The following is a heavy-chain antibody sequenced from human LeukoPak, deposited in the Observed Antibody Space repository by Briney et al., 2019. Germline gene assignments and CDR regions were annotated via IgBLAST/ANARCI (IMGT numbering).Heavy chain of an antibody. J-gene: IGHJ6*03. D-gene: IGHD6-13*01. CDR2: IYYSGST. V-gene: IGHV4-59*01. CDR3: ASTSSYSSSWPYYYYYYMDV. Sequence: PSETLSLTCTVSGGSISSYYWSWIRQPPGKGLEWIGYIYYSGSTNYNPSLKRRVTISVDTSKNQFSLKLSSVTAADTAVYYCASTSSYSSSWPYYYYYYMDVWGKGTTVTVSS. CDR1: GGSISSYY.